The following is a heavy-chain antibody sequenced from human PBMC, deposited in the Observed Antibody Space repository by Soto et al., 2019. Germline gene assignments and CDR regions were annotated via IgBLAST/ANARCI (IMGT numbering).Heavy chain of an antibody. V-gene: IGHV3-23*01. Sequence: GGSLILSCAASGFTFRSYSMSWVRQAPGKGPEWVSAISGSGSNTYYADSVKGRFTISRDNSKNTLYLQMNSLRAEDTAVYYCARHVVPAANYFAYWGQGTLVTVSS. CDR2: ISGSGSNT. CDR3: ARHVVPAANYFAY. D-gene: IGHD2-2*01. J-gene: IGHJ4*02. CDR1: GFTFRSYS.